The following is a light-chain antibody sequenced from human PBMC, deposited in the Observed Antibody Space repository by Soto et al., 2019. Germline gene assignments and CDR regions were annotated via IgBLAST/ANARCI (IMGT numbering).Light chain of an antibody. V-gene: IGKV3-20*01. CDR3: QQYGVSMFT. CDR2: GAS. J-gene: IGKJ2*01. CDR1: QTVRDGY. Sequence: DIVLTQSPGTLSLSPGERATLSCRASQTVRDGYLAWYQQKPGQAPRLSIYGASARATGIPDRFSGSGSGTSDTLTIGGLELEDFAVYYYQQYGVSMFTFGQGAKLEI.